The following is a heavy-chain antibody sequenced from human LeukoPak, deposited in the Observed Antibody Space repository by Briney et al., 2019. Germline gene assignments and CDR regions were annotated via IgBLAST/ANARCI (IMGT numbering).Heavy chain of an antibody. CDR3: ARVRQLLWFGELSNWFDP. D-gene: IGHD3-10*01. CDR2: IYTSGST. CDR1: GGSISSGSYY. J-gene: IGHJ5*02. Sequence: SQTLSLTCTVSGGSISSGSYYWSWIRQPAGKGLEWIGRIYTSGSTNYNPSLKSRVTISVDTSKNQFSLKLSSVTAADTAVYYCARVRQLLWFGELSNWFDPWGQGTLVTVSS. V-gene: IGHV4-61*02.